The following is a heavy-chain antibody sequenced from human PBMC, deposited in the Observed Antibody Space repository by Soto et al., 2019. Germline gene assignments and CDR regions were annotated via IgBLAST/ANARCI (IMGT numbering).Heavy chain of an antibody. Sequence: GGSLRLSCAASGFTFSSYWMSWFRQAPGKGLEWVANIKQDGSEKYYVDSVKGRFTISRDNAKNSLYLQMNSLRAEDTAVYYCARDPRKCSTSCSPYNWFDPWGQGTLVTVSS. CDR3: ARDPRKCSTSCSPYNWFDP. D-gene: IGHD2-2*01. J-gene: IGHJ5*02. V-gene: IGHV3-7*01. CDR2: IKQDGSEK. CDR1: GFTFSSYW.